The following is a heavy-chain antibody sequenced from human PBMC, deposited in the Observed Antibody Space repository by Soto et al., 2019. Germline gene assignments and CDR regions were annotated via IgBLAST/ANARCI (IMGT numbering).Heavy chain of an antibody. CDR3: ARDWGGEGTFDY. D-gene: IGHD3-16*01. V-gene: IGHV3-21*01. Sequence: EVQLVESGGGLVKPGGSLRLSCAASGFTLSSYSMNWVRQAPGKGLEWVSSISSSSSYIYYADSVKGRFTISRDNAKKSLYLQMNSLRAEDTAVYYCARDWGGEGTFDYWGQGTLVTVSS. J-gene: IGHJ4*02. CDR2: ISSSSSYI. CDR1: GFTLSSYS.